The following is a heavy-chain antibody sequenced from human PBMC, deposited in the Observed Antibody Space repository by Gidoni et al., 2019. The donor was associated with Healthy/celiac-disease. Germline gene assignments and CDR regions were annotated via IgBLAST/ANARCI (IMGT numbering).Heavy chain of an antibody. J-gene: IGHJ3*02. CDR2: IYYSGST. CDR3: ARGSYCSGGSCYSLDDAFDI. CDR1: GGSISSYY. D-gene: IGHD2-15*01. V-gene: IGHV4-59*01. Sequence: QVQLQESGPGLVKPSETLSLTCTVSGGSISSYYWSWIRQPPGKGLEWIGYIYYSGSTNYNPSLKSRVTISVDTSKNQFSLKLSSVTAADTAVYYCARGSYCSGGSCYSLDDAFDIWGQGTMVTVSS.